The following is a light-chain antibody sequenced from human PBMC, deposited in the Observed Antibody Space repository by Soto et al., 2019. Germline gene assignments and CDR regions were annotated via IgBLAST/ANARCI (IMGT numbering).Light chain of an antibody. J-gene: IGKJ5*01. CDR1: QSVSSSN. V-gene: IGKV3-20*01. CDR3: QQYGRSSIT. CDR2: GAS. Sequence: DIVLTQSPGTLSLSPGERATLSCRASQSVSSSNLAWFQQKPGQAPRLLIYGASSRATGIPDRFSGSGSETDFTLTISRLEPEDFAVYYCQQYGRSSITFGQGTRLEIK.